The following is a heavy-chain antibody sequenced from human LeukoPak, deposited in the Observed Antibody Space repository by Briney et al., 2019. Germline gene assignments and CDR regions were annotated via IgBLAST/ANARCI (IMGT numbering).Heavy chain of an antibody. V-gene: IGHV3-21*01. CDR1: GFTFSSYS. CDR2: MSGSSNYI. J-gene: IGHJ4*02. CDR3: ARVGSTWSYFDY. D-gene: IGHD6-13*01. Sequence: GGSLRLSCAASGFTFSSYSMNWVRQAPGKGLGWVSFMSGSSNYIYYADSVKGRFTISRDNAKNSLYLQMNRLRAEDTAVYYCARVGSTWSYFDYWGQGTLVTVSS.